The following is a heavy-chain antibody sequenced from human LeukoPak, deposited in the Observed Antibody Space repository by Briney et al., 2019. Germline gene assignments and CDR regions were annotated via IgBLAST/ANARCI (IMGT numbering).Heavy chain of an antibody. V-gene: IGHV3-11*01. CDR2: IRLSGSSI. J-gene: IGHJ6*03. CDR3: AREHGSGTYDSWFYYHYYHMDV. CDR1: GFTFSDHY. Sequence: GGPRLSFAASGFTFSDHYMSWVHQAPGKGLEWLSFIRLSGSSIYYAHSVKGRFTISRDNARNSLYLQMNSLRAEDTAVYYCAREHGSGTYDSWFYYHYYHMDVWGKGTTVTVSS. D-gene: IGHD3-10*01.